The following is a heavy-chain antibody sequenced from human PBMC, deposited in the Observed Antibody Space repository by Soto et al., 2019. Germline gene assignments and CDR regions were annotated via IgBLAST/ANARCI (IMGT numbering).Heavy chain of an antibody. V-gene: IGHV3-74*01. D-gene: IGHD3-10*01. CDR2: INSGASTT. CDR3: ARGPTGWFGYDY. J-gene: IGHJ4*02. CDR1: GFTFSSSW. Sequence: DVQLVESGGGLVQPGGSLRLSCAASGFTFSSSWMHWVRQAPGKGLVWVSRINSGASTTNYADSVKCRFTISRDNAKNTLYLHMDSLTVDDTAVYYCARGPTGWFGYDYWGQGTLVTVSS.